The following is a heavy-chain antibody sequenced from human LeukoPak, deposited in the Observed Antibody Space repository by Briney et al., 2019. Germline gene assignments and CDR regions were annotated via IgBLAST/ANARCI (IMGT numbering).Heavy chain of an antibody. CDR2: IYYSGST. Sequence: PSETLSLTCTVSGGSISSYYRSWIRQPPGKGLEWIGYIYYSGSTNYNPSLKSRVTISVDTSKNQFSLKLSSVTAADTAVYYCASRGTAYCGGDCSNQYYFDYWGQGTLVTVSS. CDR3: ASRGTAYCGGDCSNQYYFDY. V-gene: IGHV4-59*01. D-gene: IGHD2-21*02. CDR1: GGSISSYY. J-gene: IGHJ4*02.